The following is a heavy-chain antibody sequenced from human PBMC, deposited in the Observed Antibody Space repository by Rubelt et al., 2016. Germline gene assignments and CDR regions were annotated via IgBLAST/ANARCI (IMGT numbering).Heavy chain of an antibody. V-gene: IGHV3-30*18. J-gene: IGHJ4*02. CDR3: ANDLATQDGVRATKEVF. Sequence: QVQLVESGGGLVQPGGSLRLSCAASGFTFSSYWMSWVRQAPGKGLEWVALISDDGSKRDSEMGRFTITRDNSKNKLFREMKSLKPEDTAVYYWANDLATQDGVRATKEVFWGQGTLVTVSS. D-gene: IGHD3-3*01. CDR1: GFTFSSYW. CDR2: ISDDGSK.